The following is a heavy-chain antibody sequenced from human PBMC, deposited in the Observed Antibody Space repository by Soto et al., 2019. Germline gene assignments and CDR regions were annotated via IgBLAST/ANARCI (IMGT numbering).Heavy chain of an antibody. CDR1: GFTFSSYG. CDR2: IWYDGSNK. CDR3: ARSQYQLLEYYYYGMDV. J-gene: IGHJ6*02. Sequence: AGGSLRLSCAASGFTFSSYGMHWVRQAPGKGLEWVAVIWYDGSNKYYADSVKGRFTISRDNSKNTLYLQMNSLRAEDTAVYYCARSQYQLLEYYYYGMDVWGQGTTVTVSS. D-gene: IGHD2-2*01. V-gene: IGHV3-33*01.